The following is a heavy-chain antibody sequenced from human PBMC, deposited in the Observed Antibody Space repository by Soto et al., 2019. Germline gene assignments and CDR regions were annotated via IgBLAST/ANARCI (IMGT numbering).Heavy chain of an antibody. J-gene: IGHJ4*02. CDR1: GGTFSSYA. CDR3: ARLGSDYGDSYM. CDR2: IIPIFGTA. D-gene: IGHD4-17*01. V-gene: IGHV1-69*13. Sequence: SVKVSCKASGGTFSSYAISWVRQAPGQGLEWMGGIIPIFGTANYAQKFQGRVTITADESTSTAYMELSSLRSEDTAVYYCARLGSDYGDSYMWGQGTLVTVSS.